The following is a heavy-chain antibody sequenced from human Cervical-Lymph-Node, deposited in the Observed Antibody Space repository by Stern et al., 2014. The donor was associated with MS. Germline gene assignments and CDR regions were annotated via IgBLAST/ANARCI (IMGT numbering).Heavy chain of an antibody. CDR1: GFNFGDYG. V-gene: IGHV3-9*01. CDR3: AKDRTSSSWGVDY. Sequence: EVHLVESGGGLEQPGRSLRLSCAASGFNFGDYGMHWVRQAPGKGLEWASGISWDCDKTVYAECVKCRFTLSRDNAKDSLYLQMDSVRVEDTALYYCAKDRTSSSWGVDYWGQGTLVTVSS. CDR2: ISWDCDKT. D-gene: IGHD6-19*01. J-gene: IGHJ4*02.